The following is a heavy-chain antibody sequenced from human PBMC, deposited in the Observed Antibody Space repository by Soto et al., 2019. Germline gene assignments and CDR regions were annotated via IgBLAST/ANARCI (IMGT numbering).Heavy chain of an antibody. J-gene: IGHJ5*02. V-gene: IGHV4-31*03. D-gene: IGHD6-13*01. CDR1: GGSISSGGYY. CDR2: IYYSGST. CDR3: ARVLIAAAATGSSKRRFDP. Sequence: QVQLQESGPGLVKPSQTLSLTCTVSGGSISSGGYYWSWIRQHPGKGLEWIGYIYYSGSTYYNPSPKSRVTLSVETSKTQFSLKLSSVTAEDTPVHYCARVLIAAAATGSSKRRFDPWGQGTLVTVSS.